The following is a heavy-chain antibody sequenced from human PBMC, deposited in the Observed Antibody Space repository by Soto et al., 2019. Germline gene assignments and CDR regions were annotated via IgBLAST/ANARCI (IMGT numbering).Heavy chain of an antibody. Sequence: QVQLVESGGGVDQPGRSLRLSCAASGFTFSSYAMYCVRPAPGKGLEWVAVISYDGSNKYYADSVNGRYTIYRDNFKNRLYLQMNSLRAEGAGVYYWASGDRNTELTFDVWGQGTLVTVSS. D-gene: IGHD1-26*01. V-gene: IGHV3-30-3*01. J-gene: IGHJ4*02. CDR2: ISYDGSNK. CDR3: ASGDRNTELTFDV. CDR1: GFTFSSYA.